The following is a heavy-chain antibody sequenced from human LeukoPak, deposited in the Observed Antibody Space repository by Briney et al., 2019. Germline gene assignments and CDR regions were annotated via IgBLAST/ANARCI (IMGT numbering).Heavy chain of an antibody. D-gene: IGHD1-7*01. Sequence: ASVTVSHTVSVHTLSEISMHWVRQAPGKGGEGMGGFDTEDGETMYAENFQRRFTMTEATSRDTAYMELSSLRSEDTAVYFCATDKGGPGTTFHDPFDNWGQGTMVTVSS. CDR3: ATDKGGPGTTFHDPFDN. CDR2: FDTEDGET. CDR1: VHTLSEIS. J-gene: IGHJ3*02. V-gene: IGHV1-24*01.